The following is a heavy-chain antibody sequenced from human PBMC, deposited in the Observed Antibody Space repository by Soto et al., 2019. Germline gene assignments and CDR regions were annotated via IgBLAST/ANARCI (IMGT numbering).Heavy chain of an antibody. CDR3: AKDGASDYYYYYMDV. CDR1: GFTFSNHA. Sequence: EVQLLESGGGLVQPGGSLRLSCAASGFTFSNHAMTWVRQAPGKGLEWVSTVSAGGGDTYIAASVRGRFTISRDQSKDTLYLQMNSLRPEDAAVYFCAKDGASDYYYYYMDVWGKGTTVTVSS. V-gene: IGHV3-23*01. D-gene: IGHD3-10*01. J-gene: IGHJ6*03. CDR2: VSAGGGDT.